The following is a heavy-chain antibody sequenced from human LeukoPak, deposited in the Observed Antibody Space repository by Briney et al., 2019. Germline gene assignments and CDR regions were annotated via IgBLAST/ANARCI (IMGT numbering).Heavy chain of an antibody. CDR3: ARDHSSGWYPPGGMDV. V-gene: IGHV3-48*04. CDR2: ISSSISSGSTI. J-gene: IGHJ6*02. CDR1: GFTFSSYA. Sequence: GGSLRLSCAASGFTFSSYAMNWVRQAPGKGLEWVSYISSSISSGSTIYYVDSVKGRFTISRDNAKNSFYLQMHRLRAEDTAVYYCARDHSSGWYPPGGMDVWGQGTTVTVSS. D-gene: IGHD6-19*01.